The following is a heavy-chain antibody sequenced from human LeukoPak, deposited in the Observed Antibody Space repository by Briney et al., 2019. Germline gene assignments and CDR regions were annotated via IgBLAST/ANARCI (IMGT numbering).Heavy chain of an antibody. CDR1: GYTFTGYY. J-gene: IGHJ4*02. D-gene: IGHD6-6*01. CDR2: INPNSGNT. CDR3: ARSFRTLKLVLGY. V-gene: IGHV1-8*03. Sequence: ASVKVSCKASGYTFTGYYMRWVRQAPGQGLEWMGWINPNSGNTGYAQKFQGRVTITRNTSISTAYMELSSLRSEDTAVYYCARSFRTLKLVLGYWGQGTLVTVSS.